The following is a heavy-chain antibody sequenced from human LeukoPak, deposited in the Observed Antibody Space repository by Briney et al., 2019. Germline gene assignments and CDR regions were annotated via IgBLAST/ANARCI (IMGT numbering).Heavy chain of an antibody. CDR3: ARDSSSWYDDAFDI. J-gene: IGHJ3*02. CDR1: GYSISSGYY. D-gene: IGHD6-13*01. Sequence: SETLSLTCTVSGYSISSGYYWGWIRQPPGKGLEWIGSIYHSGSTYYNPSLKSRVIISVDTSKNQFSLKLSSVTAADTAVYYCARDSSSWYDDAFDIWGQGTMVTVSS. V-gene: IGHV4-38-2*02. CDR2: IYHSGST.